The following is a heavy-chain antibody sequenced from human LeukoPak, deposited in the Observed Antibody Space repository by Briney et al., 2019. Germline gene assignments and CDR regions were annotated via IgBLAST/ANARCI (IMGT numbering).Heavy chain of an antibody. D-gene: IGHD5-18*01. CDR1: GFTFSDYY. J-gene: IGHJ4*02. CDR2: ISSSGSTI. Sequence: GGSLRLSCAASGFTFSDYYMSWIRQAPGKGLEWVSYISSSGSTIYYADSVKGRFTISRDNAKNSLYLQMNSLRAEDTAVYYCARDMKKGPIQLWLNFDYWGQGTLVTVSS. CDR3: ARDMKKGPIQLWLNFDY. V-gene: IGHV3-11*01.